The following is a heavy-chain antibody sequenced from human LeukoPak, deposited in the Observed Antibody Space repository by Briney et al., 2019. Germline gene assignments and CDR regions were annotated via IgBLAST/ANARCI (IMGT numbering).Heavy chain of an antibody. CDR2: ISGHGGST. CDR1: GFTFSSYA. D-gene: IGHD4-17*01. Sequence: QPGGSLRLSCAASGFTFSSYAMSWVRQAPGKGLEWVSAISGHGGSTYYADSVKGRFTISRDNSKNTLYLQMNSLRAEDTTVYYCARDDYGETFDYWGQGTLVTVSS. J-gene: IGHJ4*02. CDR3: ARDDYGETFDY. V-gene: IGHV3-23*01.